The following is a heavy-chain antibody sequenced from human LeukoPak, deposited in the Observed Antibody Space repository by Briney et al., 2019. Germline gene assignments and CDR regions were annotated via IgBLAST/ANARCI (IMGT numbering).Heavy chain of an antibody. V-gene: IGHV1-18*01. CDR3: ARSDVDIVATANYYYYGMDV. J-gene: IGHJ6*02. D-gene: IGHD5-12*01. CDR1: DYTFTSYG. CDR2: ISAYNGNT. Sequence: ASVKVSCKASDYTFTSYGISWVRQAPGQGLEWMGWISAYNGNTNYAQKLQGRVTMTTDTSTSTAYMELRSLRSDDTAVYYCARSDVDIVATANYYYYGMDVWGQGTTVTVSS.